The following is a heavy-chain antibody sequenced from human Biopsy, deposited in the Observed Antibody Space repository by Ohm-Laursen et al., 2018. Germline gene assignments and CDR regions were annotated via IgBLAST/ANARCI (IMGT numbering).Heavy chain of an antibody. J-gene: IGHJ4*02. CDR1: GGTFSNYA. V-gene: IGHV1-69*17. CDR3: ATPFQYYDSWGGYPPFDH. D-gene: IGHD3-3*01. Sequence: SSVKVSCKASGGTFSNYAISWVRQAPGEGLEWMGGIIAVSGLVNYAPKFQGRVSITADKSTTTAYMELSNLKSGDTAVYYCATPFQYYDSWGGYPPFDHWGQGTLVTVSS. CDR2: IIAVSGLV.